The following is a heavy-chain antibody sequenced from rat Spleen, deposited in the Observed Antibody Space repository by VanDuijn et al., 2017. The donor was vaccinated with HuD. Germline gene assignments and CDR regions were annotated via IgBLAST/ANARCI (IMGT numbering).Heavy chain of an antibody. CDR3: TTGGPYYFDY. V-gene: IGHV5-19*01. CDR2: ISYDGASS. Sequence: EVQLVESGGGLVQPGRSLKLSCAASGFTFSNYGMHWIRQTPTKGLEWVASISYDGASSYYRDSVKGRFTISRDSARRSLSLHMDGLRSEDTATYFCTTGGPYYFDYWGQGVVVTVSS. J-gene: IGHJ2*01. CDR1: GFTFSNYG.